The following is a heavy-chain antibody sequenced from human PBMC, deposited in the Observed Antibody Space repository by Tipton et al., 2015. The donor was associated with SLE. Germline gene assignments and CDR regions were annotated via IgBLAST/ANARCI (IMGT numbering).Heavy chain of an antibody. V-gene: IGHV4-59*01. J-gene: IGHJ3*02. Sequence: LRLSCSVSGGSISRYYWSWIRKSPGKGLERIGNKYYTGNTIYNPSLKSRITISVNTSKKQFSLELTSVTGADTAIYYCARGVTRGRSFDIWGQGTMVTVFS. CDR1: GGSISRYY. CDR3: ARGVTRGRSFDI. CDR2: KYYTGNT.